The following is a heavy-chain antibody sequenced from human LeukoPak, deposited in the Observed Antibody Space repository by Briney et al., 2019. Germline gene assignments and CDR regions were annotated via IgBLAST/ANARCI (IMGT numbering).Heavy chain of an antibody. V-gene: IGHV3-66*01. J-gene: IGHJ4*02. Sequence: GGSLRLSCAASGFTVSSNYMGCVRQDPGKGLEWVSVIHPIGTIYYADSVKCTFTISRDNSKNTLYLEMNTLRVEDTAVYYCAMYSSAWYAVYWGQGTLVTVSS. CDR2: IHPIGTI. D-gene: IGHD6-19*01. CDR3: AMYSSAWYAVY. CDR1: GFTVSSNY.